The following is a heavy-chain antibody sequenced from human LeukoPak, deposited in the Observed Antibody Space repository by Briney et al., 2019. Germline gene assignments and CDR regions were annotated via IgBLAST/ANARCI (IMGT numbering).Heavy chain of an antibody. CDR2: IKQDGSEK. J-gene: IGHJ3*02. D-gene: IGHD2-21*01. Sequence: GGSLRLSCTASGFSFNDFGMHWVRQAPGKGLEWVANIKQDGSEKYYVDSVKGRFTISRDNAKNSLYLQMNSLRAEDTAVYYCAREGDCGGDCPKSSLDAFDIWGQGTMVTVSS. V-gene: IGHV3-7*01. CDR3: AREGDCGGDCPKSSLDAFDI. CDR1: GFSFNDFG.